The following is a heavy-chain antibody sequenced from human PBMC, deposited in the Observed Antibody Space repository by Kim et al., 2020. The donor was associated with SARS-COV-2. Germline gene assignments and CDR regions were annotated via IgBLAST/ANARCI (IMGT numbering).Heavy chain of an antibody. V-gene: IGHV3-15*05. CDR1: GFNFIDAW. D-gene: IGHD2-8*02. CDR3: AKVRDPSTWSLTP. Sequence: GGSLRLSCAASGFNFIDAWMTWVRQAPGRGLEWVGRIKSRGSGGTTDYAAPVKGRFTISRDDSKNTVFLQMNSLKTEDTAVYYCAKVRDPSTWSLTPWG. J-gene: IGHJ5*02. CDR2: IKSRGSGGTT.